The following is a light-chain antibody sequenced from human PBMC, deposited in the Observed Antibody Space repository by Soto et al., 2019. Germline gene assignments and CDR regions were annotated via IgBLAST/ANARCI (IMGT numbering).Light chain of an antibody. CDR3: MQGTIWPPT. V-gene: IGKV2-30*01. CDR1: QSIVYSDGNAY. CDR2: RTS. Sequence: DVVMTQSPLSLPVTLGQPASISCRSSQSIVYSDGNAYLSWFQQRPGQSPRRLIYRTSNRDSGVPDIFRGSGSGTDFTLTINRVEAEDVGVYYCMQGTIWPPTFGRGTKVEIK. J-gene: IGKJ4*02.